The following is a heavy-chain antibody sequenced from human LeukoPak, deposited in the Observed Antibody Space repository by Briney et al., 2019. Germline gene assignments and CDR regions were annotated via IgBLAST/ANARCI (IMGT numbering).Heavy chain of an antibody. V-gene: IGHV3-23*01. Sequence: GGSLRLSCAASGFTLSSYAMSWVRQAPGKGLEWVSSIRGIGGSTYYADSVKSRLTISRDNSKNTLHLQMTRLRVEDTAVYYCAKYYCSNYYYGMDVWGQGTTVTVSS. D-gene: IGHD2/OR15-2a*01. CDR1: GFTLSSYA. J-gene: IGHJ6*02. CDR3: AKYYCSNYYYGMDV. CDR2: IRGIGGST.